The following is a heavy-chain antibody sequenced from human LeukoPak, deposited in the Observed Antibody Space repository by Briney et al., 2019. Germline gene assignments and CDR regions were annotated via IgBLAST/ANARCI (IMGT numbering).Heavy chain of an antibody. CDR1: DGSINSHS. CDR2: VSYSGSP. D-gene: IGHD4-23*01. J-gene: IGHJ4*02. CDR3: AGHCHGCGTSEF. Sequence: SETLSLTCSVSDGSINSHSWSWVRQAPGKGLEWIGYVSYSGSPKYNPSLKSRVTMSEDTSKNQFSLKLTSVTAADTAVYYCAGHCHGCGTSEFWGQGKLVAVSS. V-gene: IGHV4-59*11.